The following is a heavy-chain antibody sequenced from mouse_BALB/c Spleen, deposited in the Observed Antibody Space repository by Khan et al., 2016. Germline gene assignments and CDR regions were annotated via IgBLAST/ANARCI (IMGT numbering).Heavy chain of an antibody. CDR2: INSDGSAI. CDR1: GFTFNGFW. J-gene: IGHJ2*01. V-gene: IGHV11-2*02. Sequence: EVQLLETGGGLVQPGGSRGLSCEGSGFTFNGFWMGWVRQTPGKTLEWIGDINSDGSAINYAPSIKDRVTIFRDNDKSTLYLQMSNVRFEDTATYFCMGFSGYYFGYWGQGTTLPGSS. CDR3: MGFSGYYFGY.